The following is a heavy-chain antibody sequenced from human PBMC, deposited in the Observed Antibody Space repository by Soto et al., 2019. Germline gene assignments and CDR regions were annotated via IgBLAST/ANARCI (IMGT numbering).Heavy chain of an antibody. J-gene: IGHJ5*02. D-gene: IGHD3-9*01. V-gene: IGHV4-4*02. CDR1: GGSISSSNW. CDR3: PRGARYCDILTGYPQVNWFDT. CDR2: SYHSGST. Sequence: PSETLSLTCAVSGGSISSSNWWSWVRQPPGKRLEWIGESYHSGSTNYNPSCKRRVTISVDKSKIWFSLKLSSVTAADTAVYYRPRGARYCDILTGYPQVNWFDTWGPGALVKISS.